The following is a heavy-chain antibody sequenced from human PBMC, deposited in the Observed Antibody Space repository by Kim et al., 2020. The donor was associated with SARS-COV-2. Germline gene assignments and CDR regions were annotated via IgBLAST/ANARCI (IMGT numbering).Heavy chain of an antibody. Sequence: GNGNTMYSPKFQGRVTFTTDTSASTAYMELSFLRSEDLAVYYCLGGFYFDYWGQGTLVTVSS. D-gene: IGHD3-16*01. V-gene: IGHV1-3*01. J-gene: IGHJ4*02. CDR3: LGGFYFDY. CDR2: GNGNT.